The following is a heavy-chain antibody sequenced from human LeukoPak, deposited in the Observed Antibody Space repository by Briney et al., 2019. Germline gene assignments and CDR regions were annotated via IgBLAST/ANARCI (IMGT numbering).Heavy chain of an antibody. CDR3: ARDSVTGSSHYFDY. Sequence: GGSLRLSCAASGFTVSSNYMYWVRQAPGKGLEWVSLIYNGGSTYYADSVKGRFTISRDNSKNTVYLQMNSLRAEDTAVYYCARDSVTGSSHYFDYWGQGTLVTVSS. D-gene: IGHD1-26*01. CDR2: IYNGGST. V-gene: IGHV3-53*01. J-gene: IGHJ4*02. CDR1: GFTVSSNY.